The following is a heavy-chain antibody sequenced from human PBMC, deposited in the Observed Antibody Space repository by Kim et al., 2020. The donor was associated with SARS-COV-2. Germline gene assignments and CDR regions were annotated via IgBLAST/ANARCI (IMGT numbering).Heavy chain of an antibody. Sequence: SETLSLTCTVSGGSISDYYWSWIRQPPGKGLEWIGNIYYSGNTKYNPSLKSRVTISVDPSKNQFSLKLSSVTAADTAVYYCARDLLAYYYDSSGTSGDAFDIWGQGTMVTVSS. D-gene: IGHD3-22*01. CDR3: ARDLLAYYYDSSGTSGDAFDI. CDR1: GGSISDYY. CDR2: IYYSGNT. J-gene: IGHJ3*02. V-gene: IGHV4-59*01.